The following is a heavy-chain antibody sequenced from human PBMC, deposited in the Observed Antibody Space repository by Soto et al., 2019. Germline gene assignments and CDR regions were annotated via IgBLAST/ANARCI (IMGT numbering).Heavy chain of an antibody. V-gene: IGHV4-34*01. Sequence: SETLSLTCAVYGGSFSGYYWSWIRRPPGKGLEWIGEINHSGSTNYNPSLKSRVTISVDTSKNQFSLKLSSVTAADTAVYYCARQRADVDYWGQGTLVTVSS. CDR1: GGSFSGYY. J-gene: IGHJ4*02. CDR3: ARQRADVDY. CDR2: INHSGST.